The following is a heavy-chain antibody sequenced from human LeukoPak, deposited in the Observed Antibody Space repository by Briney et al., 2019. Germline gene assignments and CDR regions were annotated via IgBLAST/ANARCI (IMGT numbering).Heavy chain of an antibody. J-gene: IGHJ6*03. CDR3: ARGPPRGKYYYIDV. D-gene: IGHD1-1*01. CDR2: IKTASDT. V-gene: IGHV3-13*01. CDR1: GFTFSSFD. Sequence: GGSLRLSCAASGFTFSSFDMRWVRQPTGQGLEWVSTIKTASDTYYTGSVEGRFTLSRDNAKNYLYIQMNSLKAGDTAVYYCARGPPRGKYYYIDVWGKGTTVTVSS.